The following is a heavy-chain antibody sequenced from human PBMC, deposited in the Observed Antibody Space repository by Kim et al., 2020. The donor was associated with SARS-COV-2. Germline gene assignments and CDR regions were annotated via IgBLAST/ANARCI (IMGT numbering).Heavy chain of an antibody. CDR3: ARDPSPVVVVVAAHGGYYFDY. J-gene: IGHJ4*02. Sequence: ASVKVSCKASGYTFTSYYMHWVRQAPGQGLEWMGIINPSGGSTSYAQKFQGRVTMTRDTSTSTVYMELSSLRSEDTAVYYCARDPSPVVVVVAAHGGYYFDYWGQGTLVTVSS. CDR1: GYTFTSYY. D-gene: IGHD2-15*01. CDR2: INPSGGST. V-gene: IGHV1-46*01.